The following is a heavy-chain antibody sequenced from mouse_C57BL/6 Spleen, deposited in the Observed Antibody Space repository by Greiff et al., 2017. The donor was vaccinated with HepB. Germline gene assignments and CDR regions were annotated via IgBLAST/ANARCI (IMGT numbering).Heavy chain of an antibody. Sequence: EVKLVESGPGLVKPSQSLSLTCSVTGYSITSGYYWNWIRQFPGNKLEWMGYISYDGSNNYNPSLKNRISITRDTSKNQFFLKLNSVTTEDTATYYCARERDSSGYPYWGQGTLVTVSA. CDR3: ARERDSSGYPY. CDR1: GYSITSGYY. V-gene: IGHV3-6*01. J-gene: IGHJ3*01. CDR2: ISYDGSN. D-gene: IGHD3-2*02.